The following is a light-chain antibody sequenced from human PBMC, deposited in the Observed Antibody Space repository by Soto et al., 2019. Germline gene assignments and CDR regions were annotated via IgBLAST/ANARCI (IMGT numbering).Light chain of an antibody. V-gene: IGLV2-14*01. CDR3: SSYASSSTLV. J-gene: IGLJ2*01. CDR1: SSDVGGYDY. Sequence: QSALTQPASVSGSPGQSITISCTGTSSDVGGYDYVSWYQQHPGKVPKLMIYDVSSRPSGVSNRFSGSKSGNTASLTISGRQAEDEADYYCSSYASSSTLVFGGGTKLTVL. CDR2: DVS.